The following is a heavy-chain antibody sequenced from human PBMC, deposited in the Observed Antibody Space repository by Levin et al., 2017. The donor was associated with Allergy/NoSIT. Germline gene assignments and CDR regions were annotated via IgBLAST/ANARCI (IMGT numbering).Heavy chain of an antibody. D-gene: IGHD4-17*01. Sequence: GGSLRLSCAASGFTFSTYAMSWVRQAPGKGLEWVSVITSNAESTFYADSVQGRFTLSRDNSKNMLFLHMNSLRADDTAVYYCARSGHTVTTGFDYWGQGTLVTVSA. J-gene: IGHJ4*02. CDR3: ARSGHTVTTGFDY. CDR2: ITSNAEST. V-gene: IGHV3-23*01. CDR1: GFTFSTYA.